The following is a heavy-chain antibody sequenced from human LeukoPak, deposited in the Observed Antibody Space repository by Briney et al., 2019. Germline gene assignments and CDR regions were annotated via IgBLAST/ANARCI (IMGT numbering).Heavy chain of an antibody. CDR2: IYYSGST. CDR1: GGSISSYY. J-gene: IGHJ6*03. D-gene: IGHD2-2*01. CDR3: ARGRRYCSSISCYYMDV. Sequence: SETLSLTCTVSGGSISSYYWSWIRQPPGKGLEWIGYIYYSGSTNYNPSLKSRVTISVDTSKNQFSLKLSSVTAADTAVYYCARGRRYCSSISCYYMDVWGKGTTVTVSS. V-gene: IGHV4-59*01.